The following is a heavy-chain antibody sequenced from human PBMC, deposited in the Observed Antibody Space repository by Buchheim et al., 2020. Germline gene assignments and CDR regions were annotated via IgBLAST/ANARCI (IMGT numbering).Heavy chain of an antibody. Sequence: QLQLQESGPGLVKPSETLSLTCTVSGGSISSSSYYWGWIRQPPGKGLEWIGSIYYSGITYYNPSLNSRVTISLYTSKNHFSLKLSSVTAADTAVYYCARDYVSSSWSSYFDYWGQGTL. V-gene: IGHV4-39*07. CDR1: GGSISSSSYY. CDR2: IYYSGIT. J-gene: IGHJ4*02. CDR3: ARDYVSSSWSSYFDY. D-gene: IGHD6-13*01.